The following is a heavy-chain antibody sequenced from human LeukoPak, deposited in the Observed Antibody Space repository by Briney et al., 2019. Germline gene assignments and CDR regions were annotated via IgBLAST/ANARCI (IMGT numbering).Heavy chain of an antibody. CDR2: ISSLSGTI. V-gene: IGHV3-48*01. CDR1: GFDFRSYS. J-gene: IGHJ4*02. Sequence: GGSLRLSCAASGFDFRSYSMNWVRQAPGKGLEWVSYISSLSGTIDYADSVKGRFIISRDNAQNSLFLQMNRLRAEDTAVYYCVRDQGGAVSYWGQGTLVTVSS. CDR3: VRDQGGAVSY. D-gene: IGHD3-16*01.